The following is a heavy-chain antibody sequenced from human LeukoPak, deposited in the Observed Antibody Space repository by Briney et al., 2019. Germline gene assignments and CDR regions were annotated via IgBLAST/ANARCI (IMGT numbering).Heavy chain of an antibody. CDR1: GGSISSGDYY. CDR3: ARRYCSSTSSYGDWYFDL. D-gene: IGHD2-2*01. V-gene: IGHV4-30-4*01. CDR2: IYYSGST. J-gene: IGHJ2*01. Sequence: PSQTLSLTCTVSGGSISSGDYYWSWIRQPPGKGLEWIGYIYYSGSTYYNPSLKSRVTISVDTSKNQFSLKLSSVTAADTAVYYCARRYCSSTSSYGDWYFDLWGRGTLVTVSS.